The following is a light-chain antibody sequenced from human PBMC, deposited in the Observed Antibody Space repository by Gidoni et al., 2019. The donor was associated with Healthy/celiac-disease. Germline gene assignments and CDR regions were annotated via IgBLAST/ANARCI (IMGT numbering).Light chain of an antibody. J-gene: IGKJ1*01. CDR1: QRVSSY. CDR2: DAS. V-gene: IGKV3-11*01. Sequence: EIVLTQSPATLSLSPGERSILSCRASQRVSSYLAWYQQNPGQAPRLLIYDASNRATGIPARFSSSGSGTDFTLTISSLEPEDFAVYYCQRRSNWPRTFGQGTKVEIK. CDR3: QRRSNWPRT.